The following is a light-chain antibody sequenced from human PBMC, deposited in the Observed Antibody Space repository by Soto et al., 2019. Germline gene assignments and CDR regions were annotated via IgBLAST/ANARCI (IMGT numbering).Light chain of an antibody. V-gene: IGKV1-39*01. CDR1: QSISSF. J-gene: IGKJ4*01. CDR3: PQSYCSPAT. Sequence: EIQVTQYTSSLSASVGDRVAIICRASQSISSFLNWYQQKPGKAPKLLIFAAFSLQSGVPSRFSGSGSGTEFTLTIVSLQPEDFATYYCPQSYCSPATFGGGTKVDIK. CDR2: AAF.